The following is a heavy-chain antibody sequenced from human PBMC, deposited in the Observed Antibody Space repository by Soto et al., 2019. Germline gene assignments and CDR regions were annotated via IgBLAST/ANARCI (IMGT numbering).Heavy chain of an antibody. CDR3: ARDLSSIFGVVIIPFDY. D-gene: IGHD3-3*01. V-gene: IGHV3-21*01. Sequence: GGSLRLSCAASGFTFSSYGMNWVRQAPGKGLEWVSSISSSSSYIYYADSVKGRFTISRDNAKNSLYLQMNSLRAEDTAVYYCARDLSSIFGVVIIPFDYWGQGTLVTVSS. CDR2: ISSSSSYI. CDR1: GFTFSSYG. J-gene: IGHJ4*02.